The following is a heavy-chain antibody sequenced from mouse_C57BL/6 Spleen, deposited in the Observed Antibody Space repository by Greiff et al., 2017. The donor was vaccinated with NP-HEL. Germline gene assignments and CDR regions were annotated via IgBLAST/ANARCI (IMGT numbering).Heavy chain of an antibody. V-gene: IGHV5-16*01. D-gene: IGHD2-1*01. CDR3: ARDLYGNHWYFDV. CDR1: GFTFSDYY. J-gene: IGHJ1*03. CDR2: INYDGSST. Sequence: EVQLVESEGGLVQPGSSMKLSCTASGFTFSDYYMAWVRQVPEKGLEWVANINYDGSSTYYLDSLKSRFIISRDNAKNILYLQMSSLKSEDTATYYCARDLYGNHWYFDVWGTGTTVTVSS.